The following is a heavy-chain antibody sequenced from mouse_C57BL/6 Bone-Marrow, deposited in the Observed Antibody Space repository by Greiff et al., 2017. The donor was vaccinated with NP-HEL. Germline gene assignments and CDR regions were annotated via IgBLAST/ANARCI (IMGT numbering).Heavy chain of an antibody. CDR1: GYTFTDYN. D-gene: IGHD1-1*01. Sequence: EVQLQESGPELVKPGASVKIPCKASGYTFTDYNMDWVKQSHGKSLEWIGDINPNNGGTIYNQKFKGKATLTVDKSSSTAYMELRSLTSEDTAVYYCARDCYGSDWYFDVWGTGTTVTVSS. CDR2: INPNNGGT. CDR3: ARDCYGSDWYFDV. J-gene: IGHJ1*03. V-gene: IGHV1-18*01.